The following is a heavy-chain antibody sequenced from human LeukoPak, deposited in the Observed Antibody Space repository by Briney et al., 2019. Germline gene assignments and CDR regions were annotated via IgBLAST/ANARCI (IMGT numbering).Heavy chain of an antibody. Sequence: GASLKLSCEASGFTFTSYDINWVRRATGQGLEWMGWMSPNSSNTGYAQTFQGRVTMTRNNSISTAYMQLSSLRSEDKAGYYCARARGVYWGERTLVTVSS. CDR2: MSPNSSNT. D-gene: IGHD3-10*01. CDR1: GFTFTSYD. J-gene: IGHJ4*02. CDR3: ARARGVY. V-gene: IGHV1-8*01.